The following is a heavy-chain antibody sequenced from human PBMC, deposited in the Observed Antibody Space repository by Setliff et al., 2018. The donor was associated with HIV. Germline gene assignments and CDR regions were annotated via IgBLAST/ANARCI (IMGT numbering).Heavy chain of an antibody. J-gene: IGHJ4*02. CDR1: GYTFTSYY. Sequence: ASVKVSCKASGYTFTSYYMHWVRQAPGQGLEWMGIIYPSDGRTTYAQEFQGRVTMTRDTSTSTVYMELSSLRSDDTAVYYCARLRPTAFFDYWGQGTLVTVSS. D-gene: IGHD3-3*01. CDR3: ARLRPTAFFDY. V-gene: IGHV1-46*01. CDR2: IYPSDGRT.